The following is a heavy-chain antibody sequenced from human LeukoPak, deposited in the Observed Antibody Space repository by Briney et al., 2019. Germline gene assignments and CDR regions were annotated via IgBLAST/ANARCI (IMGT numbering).Heavy chain of an antibody. CDR3: ARNIIAAAGTADY. D-gene: IGHD6-13*01. V-gene: IGHV4-34*01. CDR1: GYSLNSDYSLNRGFY. J-gene: IGHJ4*02. Sequence: SETLSLTCTFSGYSLNSDYSLNRGFYWGWIRQPPGKGLEWIGEINHSGSTNYNPSLKSRVTISVDTSKNQFSLKLSSVTAADTAVYYCARNIIAAAGTADYWGQGTLVTVAS. CDR2: INHSGST.